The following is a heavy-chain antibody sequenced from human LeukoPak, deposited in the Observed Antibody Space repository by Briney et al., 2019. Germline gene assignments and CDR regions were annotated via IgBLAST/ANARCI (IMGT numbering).Heavy chain of an antibody. CDR1: GYTFTGYY. V-gene: IGHV1-2*06. CDR2: SNPNSGGT. J-gene: IGHJ4*02. D-gene: IGHD6-13*01. Sequence: GASVKVSCQASGYTFTGYYTHWVRQAPGQGLEWMGRSNPNSGGTNYAQKFQGRVTMTRDTSISTAYMELSRLRSDDTAVYYCARAVAQQLVFDYWGQGTLVTVSS. CDR3: ARAVAQQLVFDY.